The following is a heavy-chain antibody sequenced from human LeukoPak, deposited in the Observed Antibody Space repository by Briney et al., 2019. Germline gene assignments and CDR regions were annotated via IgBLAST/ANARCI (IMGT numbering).Heavy chain of an antibody. Sequence: SETLSLTCSVSGGSISSYYWSWIRQPPGKGLEWIGEINHSGSTNYNPSLKSRVTISVDTSKNQFSLKLSSVTAADTAVYYCARGAPSRTRPTPFDYWGQGTLVTVSS. CDR2: INHSGST. J-gene: IGHJ4*02. V-gene: IGHV4-34*01. CDR3: ARGAPSRTRPTPFDY. CDR1: GGSISSYY. D-gene: IGHD1-14*01.